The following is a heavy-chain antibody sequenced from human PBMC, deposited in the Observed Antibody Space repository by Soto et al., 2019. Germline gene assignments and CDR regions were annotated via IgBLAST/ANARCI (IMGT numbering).Heavy chain of an antibody. D-gene: IGHD5-18*01. CDR3: ARDNSLVY. Sequence: EVQLVESGGGLVQPGGSLRLSCAASGFTFSSHWMTWVRQAPGKGLEWVANIKEDGSDKYYVDSVKGRFIISRDNAKNSPYLQMDSLRAEDTAVYYCARDNSLVYWGQGTLVTVSS. V-gene: IGHV3-7*05. CDR1: GFTFSSHW. J-gene: IGHJ4*02. CDR2: IKEDGSDK.